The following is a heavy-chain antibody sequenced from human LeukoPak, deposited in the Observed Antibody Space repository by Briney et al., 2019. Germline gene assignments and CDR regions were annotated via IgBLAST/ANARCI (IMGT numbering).Heavy chain of an antibody. D-gene: IGHD2-2*02. V-gene: IGHV4-39*07. CDR3: AREADCSSTSCYSPEYYFDY. CDR1: GGSISSSSYY. Sequence: SETLSLTCTVSGGSISSSSYYWGWIRQPPGKGQEWIGSIYYSGSTYYNPSLKSRVTISVDTSKNQFSLKLSSVTAADTAVYYCAREADCSSTSCYSPEYYFDYWGQGTLVTVSS. CDR2: IYYSGST. J-gene: IGHJ4*02.